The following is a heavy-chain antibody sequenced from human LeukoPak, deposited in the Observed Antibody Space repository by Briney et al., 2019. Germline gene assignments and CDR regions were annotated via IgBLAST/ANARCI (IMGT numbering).Heavy chain of an antibody. Sequence: SETLSLTCSVSGGSISSSNYYWSWIRQPAGKGLEWIGRIYTSESTNYNPSLKSRVTISVDTSKNQFSLKLRSVTAADTAVYYCARETSQKGAHYMDVWGKGTTVTISS. V-gene: IGHV4-61*02. CDR3: ARETSQKGAHYMDV. J-gene: IGHJ6*03. CDR1: GGSISSSNYY. CDR2: IYTSEST. D-gene: IGHD3-16*01.